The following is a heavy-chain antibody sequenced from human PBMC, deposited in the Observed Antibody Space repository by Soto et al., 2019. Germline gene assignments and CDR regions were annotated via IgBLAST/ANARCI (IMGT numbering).Heavy chain of an antibody. V-gene: IGHV4-31*03. CDR2: IYYSVRT. J-gene: IGHJ5*02. D-gene: IGHD6-6*01. CDR1: GGSISSGGYY. Sequence: SETLSLTCTVSGGSISSGGYYCSWILHHPGKGLEWIGYIYYSVRTYYNPSLHSRVSIAVDTTENQFYLKLTSVTAADTSVYYCARGSFYSSSSWFDPWGRGTLVTVSS. CDR3: ARGSFYSSSSWFDP.